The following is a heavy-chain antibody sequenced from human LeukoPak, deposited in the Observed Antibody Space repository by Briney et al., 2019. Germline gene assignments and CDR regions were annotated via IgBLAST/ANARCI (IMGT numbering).Heavy chain of an antibody. V-gene: IGHV3-23*01. J-gene: IGHJ4*02. CDR3: ARVKHSSSWNFDY. D-gene: IGHD6-13*01. Sequence: GGSLRLSCAAPGFTFSSYAMSWVRQAPGKGLEWVSAISGSGGSTYYADSVKGRFTISRDNAKNSLSLQMNSLRTEDTAVYYCARVKHSSSWNFDYWGQGTLVTVSS. CDR1: GFTFSSYA. CDR2: ISGSGGST.